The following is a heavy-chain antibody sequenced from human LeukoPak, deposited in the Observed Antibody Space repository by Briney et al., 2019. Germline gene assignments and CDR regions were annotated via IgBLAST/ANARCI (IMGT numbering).Heavy chain of an antibody. Sequence: GGSLRLSCAASGFTFSSYSMTWVRQAPGKGLGWVSYITSSSSTIYYADSVKGRFTISRDNAKNSLYLQRNSLRADDTAVYYCARVRGSYHGDYWGQGTLVAVSS. V-gene: IGHV3-48*01. D-gene: IGHD1-26*01. CDR1: GFTFSSYS. J-gene: IGHJ4*02. CDR3: ARVRGSYHGDY. CDR2: ITSSSSTI.